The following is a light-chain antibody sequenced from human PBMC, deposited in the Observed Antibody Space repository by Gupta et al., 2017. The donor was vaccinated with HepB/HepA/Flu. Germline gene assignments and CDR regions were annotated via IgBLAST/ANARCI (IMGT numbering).Light chain of an antibody. Sequence: DIQMTQSPSSLSASVGDRVTITCRASHYMNNHLNWYQQKPGKAPNLLIYVASNLQSGVPSRFSGSGSGTDFTLTISSLQPEDVATYYCQQRDSAPFAFGGGTKVEIK. CDR1: HYMNNH. V-gene: IGKV1-39*01. CDR3: QQRDSAPFA. J-gene: IGKJ4*01. CDR2: VAS.